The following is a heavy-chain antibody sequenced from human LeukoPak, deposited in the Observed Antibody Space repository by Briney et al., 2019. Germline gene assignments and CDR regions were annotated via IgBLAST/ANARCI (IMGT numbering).Heavy chain of an antibody. CDR1: GGTFSSYA. J-gene: IGHJ3*02. Sequence: SVKVSCKASGGTFSSYAISWVRQAPGQGLEWMGGIIPIFGTANYAQKFQGRVTITADESTSTAYMELSSLGSEDTAVYYCARELRAHDAFDIWGQGTMVTVSS. CDR3: ARELRAHDAFDI. CDR2: IIPIFGTA. V-gene: IGHV1-69*01.